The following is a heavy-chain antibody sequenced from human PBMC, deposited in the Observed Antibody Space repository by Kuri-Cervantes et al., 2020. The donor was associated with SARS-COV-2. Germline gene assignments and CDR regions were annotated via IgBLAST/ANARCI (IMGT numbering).Heavy chain of an antibody. V-gene: IGHV3-66*02. D-gene: IGHD3-22*01. CDR1: GFTVSSNY. J-gene: IGHJ3*02. Sequence: ETLSLTCAASGFTVSSNYMSWVRQAPGKGLEWVSVIYSGGSTYYADSVKGRFTISRDNSKNTLYLQMNSLRAEDTAVYYCARDPPDSSGYWSGSFDIWGQGTMVTVSS. CDR2: IYSGGST. CDR3: ARDPPDSSGYWSGSFDI.